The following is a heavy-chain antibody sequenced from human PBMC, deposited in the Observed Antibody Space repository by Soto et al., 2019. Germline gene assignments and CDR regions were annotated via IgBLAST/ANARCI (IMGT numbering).Heavy chain of an antibody. CDR3: ARPSILEFLVPRDYYYYVLAV. V-gene: IGHV3-74*01. J-gene: IGHJ6*02. CDR1: GFTFSSYA. D-gene: IGHD3-3*01. CDR2: ISSDGSST. Sequence: GGSLRLSCAASGFTFSSYAMHWVRQAPGKGLECVSAISSDGSSTSYADSVKGRFTISRDNAKNTLYLQMNSLRAEDTAVYYCARPSILEFLVPRDYYYYVLAVCGQGSTVPVSS.